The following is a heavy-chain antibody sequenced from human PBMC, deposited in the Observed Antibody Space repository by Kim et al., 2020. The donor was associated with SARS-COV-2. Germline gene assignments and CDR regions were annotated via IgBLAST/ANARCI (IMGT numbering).Heavy chain of an antibody. Sequence: GGSLRLSCAASGFTFSNAWMRWVRQASGKGLEWVGLIRGKTSNDATEYAAPVKGRFTISRDDSQNTLYLQMNNLKTEDTAVYYCTTLPDTWG. J-gene: IGHJ5*01. V-gene: IGHV3-15*01. CDR1: GFTFSNAW. CDR3: TTLPDT. CDR2: IRGKTSNDAT.